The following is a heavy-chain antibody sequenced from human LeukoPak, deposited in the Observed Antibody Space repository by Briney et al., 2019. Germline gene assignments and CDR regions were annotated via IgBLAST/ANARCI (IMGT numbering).Heavy chain of an antibody. CDR1: GGSISSNNW. V-gene: IGHV4-4*02. CDR2: IYHSGSP. CDR3: ARVNINNWHSCDY. D-gene: IGHD1-1*01. Sequence: SETLSLTCAVSGGSISSNNWWGWVRQPPGRGLEWIGEIYHSGSPNYNPSLKSRVTISVDKSRNHFSLNLSSVTAADTAVYYCARVNINNWHSCDYWGQGTLVTVSS. J-gene: IGHJ4*02.